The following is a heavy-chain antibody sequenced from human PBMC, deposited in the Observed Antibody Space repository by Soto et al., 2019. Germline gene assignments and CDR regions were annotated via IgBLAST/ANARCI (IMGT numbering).Heavy chain of an antibody. CDR2: ISGYNGNT. V-gene: IGHV1-18*01. J-gene: IGHJ5*02. CDR3: ARDEVPAANWLDR. CDR1: GYIFANYG. D-gene: IGHD2-2*01. Sequence: QVQLVQSGAEVKKPGASVKVSCKASGYIFANYGITWVRQAPGQGLEWMGWISGYNGNTKYAQNLQGRVTMTSETSTTTAYMELRHLRSDDTAVYYCARDEVPAANWLDRWGQGTLVTVSS.